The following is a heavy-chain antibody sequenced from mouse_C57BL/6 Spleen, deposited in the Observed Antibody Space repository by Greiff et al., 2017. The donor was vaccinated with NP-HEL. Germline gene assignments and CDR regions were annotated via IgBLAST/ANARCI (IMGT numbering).Heavy chain of an antibody. CDR2: ISYDGSN. Sequence: EVQLVESGPGLVKPSQSLSLTCSVTGYSITSGYYWNWIRQFPGNKLEWMGYISYDGSNNYNPSLKNRISITRDTSKNQFFLKLNSVTTEDTATYYCARGLRRFDYWGQGTTLTVSS. D-gene: IGHD2-4*01. V-gene: IGHV3-6*01. CDR1: GYSITSGYY. CDR3: ARGLRRFDY. J-gene: IGHJ2*01.